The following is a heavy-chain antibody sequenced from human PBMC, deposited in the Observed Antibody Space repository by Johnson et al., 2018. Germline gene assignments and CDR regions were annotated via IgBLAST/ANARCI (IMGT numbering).Heavy chain of an antibody. CDR1: GFSFSDSA. V-gene: IGHV3-73*02. CDR2: IRSNSYRYAT. Sequence: VQLQESGGGLVQPGGSLKLSCAASGFSFSDSAVHWVRQASGKGLEWLGRIRSNSYRYATAYVASVRGRFTISRDDSKSTAFLHMNSLPTEDTAVYYCTSRKVAIGIPYFFEYWGQGALVTVSS. CDR3: TSRKVAIGIPYFFEY. D-gene: IGHD1-26*01. J-gene: IGHJ4*02.